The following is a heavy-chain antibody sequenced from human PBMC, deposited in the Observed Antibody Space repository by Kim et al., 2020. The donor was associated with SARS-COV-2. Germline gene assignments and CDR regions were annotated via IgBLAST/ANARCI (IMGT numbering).Heavy chain of an antibody. V-gene: IGHV4-59*13. Sequence: SETLSLTCTVSGGYISSYYWSWIRQPPGKGLEWIGYIYYSGSTNYNPSLKSRVTISVDTSKNQFSLKLSSVTAADTAVYYCARDTPHLFSYYGMDVWGQG. CDR3: ARDTPHLFSYYGMDV. J-gene: IGHJ6*02. CDR2: IYYSGST. CDR1: GGYISSYY.